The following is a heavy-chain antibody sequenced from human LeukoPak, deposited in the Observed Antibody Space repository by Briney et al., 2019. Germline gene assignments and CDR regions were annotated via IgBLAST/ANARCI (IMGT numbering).Heavy chain of an antibody. CDR2: ISAYNGNT. Sequence: GASVKVSCKASGYTFTSYGISWVRQAPGQGLEWMGWISAYNGNTNYAQKLQGRVTMTTDTSTSTAYMELRSLRSDDTAVYYCARDNRYNWNDGPNDYWGQGTLVTVSS. J-gene: IGHJ4*02. CDR3: ARDNRYNWNDGPNDY. CDR1: GYTFTSYG. V-gene: IGHV1-18*01. D-gene: IGHD1-1*01.